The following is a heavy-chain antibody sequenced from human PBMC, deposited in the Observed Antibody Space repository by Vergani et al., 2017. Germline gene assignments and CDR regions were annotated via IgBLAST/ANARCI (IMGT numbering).Heavy chain of an antibody. CDR1: GDSINNGNYS. V-gene: IGHV4-39*01. CDR2: VYYNGST. D-gene: IGHD3-16*01. Sequence: QLQLQESGPGLVKPSETLSLTCIVSGDSINNGNYSWGWIRQPPGKGLEWIGSVYYNGSTYYNPSLKSRVTTSVDASKNQFSLKLTSVTAADTAVYYCARQFWVSQGVGALETWVRGTEVSVSS. J-gene: IGHJ3*02. CDR3: ARQFWVSQGVGALET.